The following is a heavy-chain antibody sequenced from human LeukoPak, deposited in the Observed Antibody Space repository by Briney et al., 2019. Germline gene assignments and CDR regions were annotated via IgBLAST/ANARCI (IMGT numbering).Heavy chain of an antibody. J-gene: IGHJ4*02. CDR1: GFTFSSYE. D-gene: IGHD6-25*01. CDR2: ISSSSSYI. CDR3: ARATAAFDY. Sequence: GGSLRLSCAASGFTFSSYEMNWVRQAPGKGLEWVSSISSSSSYIYYADSVKGRFTISRDNAKNSLYLQMDSLRAEDTAVYYCARATAAFDYWGQGTLVTVSS. V-gene: IGHV3-21*01.